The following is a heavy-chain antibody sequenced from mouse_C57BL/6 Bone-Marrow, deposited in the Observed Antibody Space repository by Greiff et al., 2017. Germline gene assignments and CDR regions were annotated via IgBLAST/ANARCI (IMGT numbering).Heavy chain of an antibody. CDR2: IYPGSGNT. D-gene: IGHD2-2*01. J-gene: IGHJ3*01. Sequence: VQLQQSGAELARPGASVKLSCKASGYTFTSYGISWVKQRPGQGLEWIGEIYPGSGNTYYNEKFKGKATLTADKSSSTAYMELRSLTSEDSAVYFCARNYGYEDWFAYWGQGTLVTVSA. CDR3: ARNYGYEDWFAY. CDR1: GYTFTSYG. V-gene: IGHV1-81*01.